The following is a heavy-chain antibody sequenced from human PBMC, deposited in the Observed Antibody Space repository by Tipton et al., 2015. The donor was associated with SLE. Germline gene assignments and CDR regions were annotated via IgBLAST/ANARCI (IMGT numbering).Heavy chain of an antibody. V-gene: IGHV4-34*01. D-gene: IGHD3-3*01. CDR1: GGSFSGYY. CDR3: ARGVREYYDFWSGHLGGDYYYYMDV. J-gene: IGHJ6*03. CDR2: INHNGGT. Sequence: GLVKPSETLSVTCAVYGGSFSGYYWSWIRQSPGKGLEWIGEINHNGGTNYNPSLKSRVTISIDTSKNQMSLKLTSVTAANTAVYYCARGVREYYDFWSGHLGGDYYYYMDVRGKGTTVTVSS.